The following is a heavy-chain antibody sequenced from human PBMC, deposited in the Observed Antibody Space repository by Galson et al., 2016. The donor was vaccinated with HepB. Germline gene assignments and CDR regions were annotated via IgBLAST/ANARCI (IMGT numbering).Heavy chain of an antibody. Sequence: SVKVSCKASGDTFSTYAISWVRQTPGQGPEWMGGIIPIFGTTNYAQRFQGRVMITADESTSTAYMELSSLRSEDTAVYYCARDTMVRGAKMDVWGQGTTVTVSS. CDR3: ARDTMVRGAKMDV. V-gene: IGHV1-69*13. CDR1: GDTFSTYA. CDR2: IIPIFGTT. J-gene: IGHJ6*02. D-gene: IGHD3-10*01.